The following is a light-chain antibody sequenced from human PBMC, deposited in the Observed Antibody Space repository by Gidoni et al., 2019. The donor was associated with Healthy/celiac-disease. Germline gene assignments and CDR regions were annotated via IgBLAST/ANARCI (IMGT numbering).Light chain of an antibody. CDR3: QSYDSSLSGSV. J-gene: IGLJ2*01. Sequence: QSLLTQPPSVSGAPGQRVTIPCTRSSSNIGAGYVVHWYQQLPGTAPKLLIYGNSNRPSGVPDRFSGSKSGTSASLAITGLQAEDEADYYCQSYDSSLSGSVFGGGTKLTVL. CDR2: GNS. CDR1: SSNIGAGYV. V-gene: IGLV1-40*01.